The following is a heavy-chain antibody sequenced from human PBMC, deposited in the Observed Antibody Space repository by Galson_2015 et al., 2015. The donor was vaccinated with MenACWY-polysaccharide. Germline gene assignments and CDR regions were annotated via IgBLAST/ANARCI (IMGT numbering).Heavy chain of an antibody. CDR1: GGSFSGYY. D-gene: IGHD6-13*01. J-gene: IGHJ4*02. CDR2: INHSGST. Sequence: SETLSLTCAVYGGSFSGYYWSWIRQPPGKGLEWIGEINHSGSTYYNPSLKSRVTISVDTSKNQFSLKLSSVTAADTAVYYCARDGGYSSSFWGQGTLVTVSS. CDR3: ARDGGYSSSF. V-gene: IGHV4-34*01.